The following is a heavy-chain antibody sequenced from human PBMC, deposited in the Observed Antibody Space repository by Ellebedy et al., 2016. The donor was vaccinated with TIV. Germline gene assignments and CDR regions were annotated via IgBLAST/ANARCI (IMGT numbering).Heavy chain of an antibody. Sequence: PGGSLRLSCAASGFIFSTYEMNWVRQAPGKGLEWVANIKQDGSEKYYVDSVKGRFTISRDNAKNSLYLQINSLRAEDTAVYYCARDSMPAGTSWFDPWGQGTPVTVSS. V-gene: IGHV3-7*03. CDR1: GFIFSTYE. J-gene: IGHJ5*02. CDR2: IKQDGSEK. D-gene: IGHD6-13*01. CDR3: ARDSMPAGTSWFDP.